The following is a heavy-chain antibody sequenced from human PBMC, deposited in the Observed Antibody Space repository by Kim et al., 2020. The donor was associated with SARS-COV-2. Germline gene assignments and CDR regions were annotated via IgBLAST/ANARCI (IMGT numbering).Heavy chain of an antibody. J-gene: IGHJ4*02. V-gene: IGHV1-69*13. D-gene: IGHD3-16*02. CDR2: IIPIFGTA. CDR3: ARNLDRDYDYVWVSYRLDY. CDR1: GGTFSSYA. Sequence: SVTVSCKASGGTFSSYAISWVRQAPGQGLEWMGGIIPIFGTANYAQKFQGRVTITADESTSTAYMELSSLRSEDTAVYYCARNLDRDYDYVWVSYRLDYWGQGTLVTVSS.